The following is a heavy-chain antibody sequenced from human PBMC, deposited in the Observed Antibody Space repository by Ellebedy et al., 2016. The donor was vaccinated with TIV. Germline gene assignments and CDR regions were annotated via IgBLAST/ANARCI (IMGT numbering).Heavy chain of an antibody. J-gene: IGHJ4*02. V-gene: IGHV3-48*02. CDR1: GFTFSSYS. CDR3: ARDYGSGAYFDY. Sequence: GGSLRLXCAASGFTFSSYSMNWVRQAPGKGLEWVSYITSDSRTIYYVDSVKGRFTISRDNAKNSLYLQMNTLRDEDTAVYYCARDYGSGAYFDYWGQGTLVTVSS. D-gene: IGHD3-10*01. CDR2: ITSDSRTI.